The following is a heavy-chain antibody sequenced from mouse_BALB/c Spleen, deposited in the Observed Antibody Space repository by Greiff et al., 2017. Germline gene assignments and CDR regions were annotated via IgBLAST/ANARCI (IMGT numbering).Heavy chain of an antibody. CDR3: AREGGLRRTGFAY. Sequence: VQVVESGPGLVAPSQSLSITCTVSGFSLTSYGVHWVRQPPGKGLEWLGVIWAGGSTNYNSALMSRLSISKDNSKSQVFLKMNSLQTDDTAMYYCAREGGLRRTGFAYWGQGTLVTVSA. J-gene: IGHJ3*01. V-gene: IGHV2-9*02. CDR2: IWAGGST. CDR1: GFSLTSYG. D-gene: IGHD2-2*01.